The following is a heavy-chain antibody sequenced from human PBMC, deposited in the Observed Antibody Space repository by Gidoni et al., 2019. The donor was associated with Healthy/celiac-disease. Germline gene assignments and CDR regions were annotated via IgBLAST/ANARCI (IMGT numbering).Heavy chain of an antibody. J-gene: IGHJ6*02. CDR1: GFTFRSYG. Sequence: QVQLVESGGGVVQPGRSLRLSCAASGFTFRSYGMHWVRQAPGKGLEWVAVISYDGSNKYYADSVKGRFTISRDNSKNTLYLQMNSLRAEDTAVYYCAKGIVPAASRYYGMDVWGQGTTVTVSS. CDR2: ISYDGSNK. D-gene: IGHD2-2*01. CDR3: AKGIVPAASRYYGMDV. V-gene: IGHV3-30*18.